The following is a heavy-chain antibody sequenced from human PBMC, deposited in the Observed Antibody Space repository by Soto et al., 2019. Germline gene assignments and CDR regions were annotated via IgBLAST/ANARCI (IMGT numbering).Heavy chain of an antibody. Sequence: QVQLQQWGAGLVKPSETLSLTCAVYGASLSDNYWSWIRQPPGKGLEWIGEINHSGNSNYNPSLKSRFTISVDTSKSQVSLKLRSVTAADTAVYYCARGRGDLDYWGQGSQVTVSS. CDR3: ARGRGDLDY. CDR1: GASLSDNY. D-gene: IGHD3-3*01. V-gene: IGHV4-34*01. J-gene: IGHJ4*02. CDR2: INHSGNS.